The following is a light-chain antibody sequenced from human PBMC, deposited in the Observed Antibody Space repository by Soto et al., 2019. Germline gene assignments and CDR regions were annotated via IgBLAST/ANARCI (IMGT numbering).Light chain of an antibody. V-gene: IGKV2-28*01. J-gene: IGKJ4*01. CDR3: MQALQTPFT. CDR2: LGS. Sequence: DIVMTQSPLSLPVTPGEPASISCRSSQSLLHSNGYNYLDWYLQKPGQSPQLLIYLGSNRASGVPDRFSGSGSGTDFTLKISRGEAEDGGVYYCMQALQTPFTFGGGTKVEIK. CDR1: QSLLHSNGYNY.